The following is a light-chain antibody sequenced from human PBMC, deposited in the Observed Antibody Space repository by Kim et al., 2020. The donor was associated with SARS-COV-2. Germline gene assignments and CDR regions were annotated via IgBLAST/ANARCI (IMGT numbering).Light chain of an antibody. V-gene: IGKV1-5*03. Sequence: DIQMTQSPSTLSASVGDRVTITCRASQSISSWLAWYQQKPGKAPKLLIYKESNLETGVPSRFSGSGYGTEFTLSISSLQPDDFATYYCQQYDTYQTFGQGTKVYIK. J-gene: IGKJ1*01. CDR2: KES. CDR1: QSISSW. CDR3: QQYDTYQT.